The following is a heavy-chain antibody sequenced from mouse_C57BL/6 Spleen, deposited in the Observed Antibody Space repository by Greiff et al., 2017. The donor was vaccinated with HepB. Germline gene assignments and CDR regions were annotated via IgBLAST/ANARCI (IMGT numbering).Heavy chain of an antibody. CDR1: GFTFSSYG. D-gene: IGHD1-1*01. CDR3: ARLTTVGYFDV. J-gene: IGHJ1*03. Sequence: DVKLVESGGDLVKPGGSLKLSCAASGFTFSSYGMSWVRQTPDKRLEWVATISSGGSYTYYPDSVKGRFTISRDNAKNTLYLQMSSLKSEDTAMYYCARLTTVGYFDVWGTGTTVTVSS. CDR2: ISSGGSYT. V-gene: IGHV5-6*02.